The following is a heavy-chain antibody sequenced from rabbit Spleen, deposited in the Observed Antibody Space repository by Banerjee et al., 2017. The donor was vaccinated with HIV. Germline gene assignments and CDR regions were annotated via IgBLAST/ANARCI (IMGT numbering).Heavy chain of an antibody. V-gene: IGHV1S40*01. D-gene: IGHD1-1*01. CDR3: ARDSSSSFSSYGMDL. J-gene: IGHJ6*01. Sequence: QSLGESGGDLVKPGASLTLTCTASGFSFSSSDYMCWVRQAPGKGLEWIACIDSGSSGFTYFATWAKGRFTCSKTSSTTVTLLMTRLTAADTATYFCARDSSSSFSSYGMDLWGQGTLVTVS. CDR2: IDSGSSGFT. CDR1: GFSFSSSDY.